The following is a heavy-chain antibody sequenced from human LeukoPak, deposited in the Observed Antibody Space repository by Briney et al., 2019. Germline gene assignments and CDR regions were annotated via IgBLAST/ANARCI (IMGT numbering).Heavy chain of an antibody. CDR3: AKTRITMVRGEID. D-gene: IGHD3-10*01. CDR1: GFTFTSYD. Sequence: GGSLRLSCATSGFTFTSYDMSWVRQAPGKGLEWVSGISGIGSRTYYADSVEGRLTISRDNSKNTVYLRMNGLRAEDTAVYYCAKTRITMVRGEIDWGQGTLVTVSS. V-gene: IGHV3-23*01. CDR2: ISGIGSRT. J-gene: IGHJ4*02.